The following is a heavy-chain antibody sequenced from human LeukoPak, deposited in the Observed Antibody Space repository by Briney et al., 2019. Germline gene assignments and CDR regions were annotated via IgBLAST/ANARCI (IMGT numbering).Heavy chain of an antibody. CDR3: ARAGQLAEDAFDI. CDR2: IYTSGST. CDR1: GGSISSGSYY. J-gene: IGHJ3*02. V-gene: IGHV4-61*02. Sequence: SETLSLTCTVSGGSISSGSYYWSWIRQPAGKGLEWIGRIYTSGSTNYNPSLKSRVTISVDTSKNQFSLKLSSVTAADTAVYYCARAGQLAEDAFDIWGQGTMVTVSS. D-gene: IGHD6-6*01.